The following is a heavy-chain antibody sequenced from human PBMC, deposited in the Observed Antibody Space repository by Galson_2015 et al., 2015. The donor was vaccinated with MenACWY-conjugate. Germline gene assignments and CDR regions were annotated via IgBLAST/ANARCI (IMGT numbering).Heavy chain of an antibody. J-gene: IGHJ6*02. V-gene: IGHV5-51*01. CDR3: ARHPPGGRGMDV. CDR1: GYNFIPYW. Sequence: QSGAEVKKPGESLKISCKASGYNFIPYWIGWVRQVPGKGLEWVGLISPIDSKTRYSPAFEGRVTISADNSITTAYLQWNSLQASDTAMYYCARHPPGGRGMDVWGQGT. D-gene: IGHD1-26*01. CDR2: ISPIDSKT.